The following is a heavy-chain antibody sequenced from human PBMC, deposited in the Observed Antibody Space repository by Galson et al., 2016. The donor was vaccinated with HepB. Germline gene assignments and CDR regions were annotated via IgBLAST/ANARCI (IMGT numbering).Heavy chain of an antibody. Sequence: SLRLSCAASGFILNSDWMNWVRQTPGKGLEWVANIRADGSVQYYVDSVRGRFTISRDSAKNSLYLQMSGLRVEDTAVYYCARESTGSYFDWGQGTLVTVSS. CDR2: IRADGSVQ. J-gene: IGHJ4*02. CDR3: ARESTGSYFD. V-gene: IGHV3-7*01. D-gene: IGHD3-10*01. CDR1: GFILNSDW.